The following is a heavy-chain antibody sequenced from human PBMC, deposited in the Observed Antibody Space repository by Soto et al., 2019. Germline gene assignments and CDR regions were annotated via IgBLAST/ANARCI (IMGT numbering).Heavy chain of an antibody. Sequence: SETLSLTCTVSGGSISSYYWSWIRQPPGKGLEWIGYIYYSGSTNYNPSLKSRVTISVDTSKNQFSLKLSSVTAADTAVYYCAREGAAATRWFDPWGQGTLVTVS. CDR3: AREGAAATRWFDP. CDR2: IYYSGST. V-gene: IGHV4-59*01. J-gene: IGHJ5*02. CDR1: GGSISSYY. D-gene: IGHD6-13*01.